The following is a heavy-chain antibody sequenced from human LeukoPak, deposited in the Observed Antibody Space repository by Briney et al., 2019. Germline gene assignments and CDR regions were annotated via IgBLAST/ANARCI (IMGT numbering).Heavy chain of an antibody. J-gene: IGHJ4*02. CDR3: AGLVGRYSSGLYYYYFDY. CDR1: GDSINSLDL. Sequence: SETLSLTCTVSGDSINSLDLWSWVRQPPGQGLEWIGEMYLSGTTHSNPSVKSRVTISIDKSKNQFFLNLSSVTAADTAVYYCAGLVGRYSSGLYYYYFDYWGQGTLVTVSS. CDR2: MYLSGTT. V-gene: IGHV4-4*02. D-gene: IGHD3-22*01.